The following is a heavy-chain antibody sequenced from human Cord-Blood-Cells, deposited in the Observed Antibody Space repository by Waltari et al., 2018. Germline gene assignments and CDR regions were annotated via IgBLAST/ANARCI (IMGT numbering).Heavy chain of an antibody. CDR2: IWYDGSNK. Sequence: QVQLVESGGGVVQPGRSLRLSCAASGLAFSRYGLHWVRQAPGKELGWLAVIWYDGSNKYYADSVKGRFTISRDNSKNTLYLQMNSLRAEDTAVYYCARQSSSFDAFDIWGQGTMVTVSS. V-gene: IGHV3-33*01. CDR3: ARQSSSFDAFDI. J-gene: IGHJ3*02. CDR1: GLAFSRYG. D-gene: IGHD6-6*01.